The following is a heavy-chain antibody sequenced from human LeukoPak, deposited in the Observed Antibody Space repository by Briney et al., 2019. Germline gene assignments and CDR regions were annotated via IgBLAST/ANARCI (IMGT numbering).Heavy chain of an antibody. CDR1: GFTFSSYS. CDR3: ARDQGIFDY. J-gene: IGHJ4*02. V-gene: IGHV3-48*02. CDR2: ISSSSKTI. Sequence: GGSLRLSCAASGFTFSSYSMNWVRQAPGKGLEWVSYISSSSKTIYYADSVKGRFTISRDNAKNSLYLRMNSLRDEDSAVYYCARDQGIFDYWGQGTLVTVSS.